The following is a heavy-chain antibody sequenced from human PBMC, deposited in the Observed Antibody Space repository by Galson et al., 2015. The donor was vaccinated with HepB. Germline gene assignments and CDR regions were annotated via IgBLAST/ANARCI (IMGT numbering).Heavy chain of an antibody. J-gene: IGHJ4*02. V-gene: IGHV3-49*04. Sequence: SLRLSCAASGFTFGDYAMSWVRQAPGKGLEWVGFIRSKAYGGTTEYAASVKGRFTISRDDSKSIAYLQMNSLRSDDTAVYYCARGGGSWYTTPPSVDYWGQGTLVTVSS. CDR1: GFTFGDYA. CDR3: ARGGGSWYTTPPSVDY. CDR2: IRSKAYGGTT. D-gene: IGHD6-13*01.